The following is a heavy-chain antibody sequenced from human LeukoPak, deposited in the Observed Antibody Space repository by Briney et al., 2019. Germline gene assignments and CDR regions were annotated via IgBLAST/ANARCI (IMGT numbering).Heavy chain of an antibody. CDR1: GFTFSSYW. Sequence: GGSLRLSCAASGFTFSSYWMSWVRQAPGKGLEWVANIKQDGSEKYYADSVKGRFTISRDNSKNTLYLQMNSPRAEDTAMYYCAKDFLRRWNYGGAVGYWGQGTLVTVSS. CDR3: AKDFLRRWNYGGAVGY. V-gene: IGHV3-7*01. CDR2: IKQDGSEK. J-gene: IGHJ4*02. D-gene: IGHD1-7*01.